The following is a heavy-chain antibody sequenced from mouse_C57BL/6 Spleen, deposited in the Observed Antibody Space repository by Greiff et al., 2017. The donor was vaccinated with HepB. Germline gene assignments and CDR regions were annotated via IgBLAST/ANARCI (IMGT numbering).Heavy chain of an antibody. D-gene: IGHD1-1*01. Sequence: EVQGVESGGGLVKPGGSLKLSCAASGFTFSSYAMSWVRQTPEKRLEWVATISDGGSYTYYPDNVKGRFTISRDNAKNNLYLQMSHLKSEDTAMYYCAREGLYGWRYFDVWGTGTTVTVSS. CDR2: ISDGGSYT. V-gene: IGHV5-4*01. CDR3: AREGLYGWRYFDV. J-gene: IGHJ1*03. CDR1: GFTFSSYA.